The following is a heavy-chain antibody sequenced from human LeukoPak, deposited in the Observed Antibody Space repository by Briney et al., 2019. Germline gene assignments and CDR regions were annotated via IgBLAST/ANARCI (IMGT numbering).Heavy chain of an antibody. Sequence: ASVKVSCKASGYIFTSYSMHWVRRAPGQGLEWMGWINPNSGGTNYAQKFQGRVTMTRDTSISTAYMELSRLRSDDTAVYYCARVSVGGYYMDVWGKGTTVTISS. CDR2: INPNSGGT. CDR3: ARVSVGGYYMDV. V-gene: IGHV1-2*02. J-gene: IGHJ6*03. D-gene: IGHD3-16*01. CDR1: GYIFTSYS.